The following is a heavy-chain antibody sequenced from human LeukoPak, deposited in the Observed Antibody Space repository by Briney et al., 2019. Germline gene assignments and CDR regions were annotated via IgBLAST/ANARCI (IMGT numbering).Heavy chain of an antibody. CDR1: GGSISSYY. V-gene: IGHV4-59*08. CDR2: IYYSGNT. D-gene: IGHD6-13*01. J-gene: IGHJ4*02. CDR3: ARRARATAGGDYFDY. Sequence: PSETLSLTCTVSGGSISSYYWTWVRQPPGVRLEWIGYIYYSGNTNYNPSLKSRVTISLDTSRNQFSLKLSSVTAADTAVYYCARRARATAGGDYFDYWGQGTLVTVSS.